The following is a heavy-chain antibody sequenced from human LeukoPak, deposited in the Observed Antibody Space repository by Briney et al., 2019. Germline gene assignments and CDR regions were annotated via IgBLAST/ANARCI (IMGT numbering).Heavy chain of an antibody. V-gene: IGHV4-59*08. D-gene: IGHD6-19*01. CDR3: ARHEFRSSGWYVPAHFDY. Sequence: SETLSLTCTVSGGSISSYYWSWIRQPPGKGLEWIGYIYYSGSTNYNPSLKSRVTISVDTSKNQFSLKLSSVTAADTAVYYCARHEFRSSGWYVPAHFDYWGQGTLVTVSS. J-gene: IGHJ4*02. CDR1: GGSISSYY. CDR2: IYYSGST.